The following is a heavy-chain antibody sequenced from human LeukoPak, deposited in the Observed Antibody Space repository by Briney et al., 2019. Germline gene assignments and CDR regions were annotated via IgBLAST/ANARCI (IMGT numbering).Heavy chain of an antibody. CDR2: ISTNSGTI. Sequence: GGSLRLSCAASGFTFSIYTMNWVRQAPGKGLEWISYISTNSGTIWYADSVKGRFSISRDNAKNSLFLHMNSLRAEDTAVYYCARGEDIVVVPAAIVSLGYFDYWGQGTLVTVSS. V-gene: IGHV3-48*01. CDR3: ARGEDIVVVPAAIVSLGYFDY. CDR1: GFTFSIYT. J-gene: IGHJ4*02. D-gene: IGHD2-2*02.